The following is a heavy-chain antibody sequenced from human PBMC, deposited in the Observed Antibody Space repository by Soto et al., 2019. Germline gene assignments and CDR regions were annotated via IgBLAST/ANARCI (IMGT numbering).Heavy chain of an antibody. CDR1: GFTFSNAW. D-gene: IGHD3-10*01. CDR3: TTDLYYYGSGSLYGMDV. Sequence: GGSLRLSCAASGFTFSNAWMNWVRQAPGKGLEWVGRIKSKTDGGTTDYAAPVKGRFTISRDDSKNTLYLQMNSLKTEDTAVYYCTTDLYYYGSGSLYGMDVWGQGTTVTVSS. CDR2: IKSKTDGGTT. J-gene: IGHJ6*02. V-gene: IGHV3-15*07.